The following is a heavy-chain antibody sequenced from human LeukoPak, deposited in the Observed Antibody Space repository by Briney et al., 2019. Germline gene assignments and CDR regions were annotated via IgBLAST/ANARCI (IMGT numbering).Heavy chain of an antibody. CDR1: GYTFTSYD. J-gene: IGHJ5*02. CDR3: AKAYGGWSNCFDP. Sequence: ASVKVSCKASGYTFTSYDINWVRQATGQGLEWMGWISAYNGNTNYAQKLQGRVTMTTDTSTSTAYMELRSLRSDDTAVYYCAKAYGGWSNCFDPWGQGTLVTVSS. D-gene: IGHD6-19*01. CDR2: ISAYNGNT. V-gene: IGHV1-18*01.